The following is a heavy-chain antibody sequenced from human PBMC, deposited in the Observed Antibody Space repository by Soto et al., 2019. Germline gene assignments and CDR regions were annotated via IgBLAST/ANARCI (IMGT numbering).Heavy chain of an antibody. CDR2: IIPIFGTA. V-gene: IGHV1-69*12. Sequence: QVQLVQSGAEVKKPGSSVKVSCKASGGTFSSYAISWVRQAPGQGLEWMGGIIPIFGTANYAQKFRGRVTVXXDXSXXTAYMQLSSLRSEDTAVYYCAGFVVVVAAKGWFDPWGQGTLVTVSS. CDR1: GGTFSSYA. CDR3: AGFVVVVAAKGWFDP. D-gene: IGHD2-15*01. J-gene: IGHJ5*02.